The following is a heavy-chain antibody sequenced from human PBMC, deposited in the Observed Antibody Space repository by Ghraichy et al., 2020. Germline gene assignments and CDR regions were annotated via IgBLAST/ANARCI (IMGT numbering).Heavy chain of an antibody. V-gene: IGHV4-39*01. CDR3: ARPGVYYYDSSGYYPAGYGMDV. J-gene: IGHJ6*02. CDR2: IYYSGST. D-gene: IGHD3-22*01. CDR1: GGSISSSSYY. Sequence: SCTVSGGSISSSSYYWGWIRQPPGKGLEWIGSIYYSGSTYYNPSLKSRVTISVDTSKNQFSLKLSSVTAADTAVYYCARPGVYYYDSSGYYPAGYGMDVWGQGTTVTVSS.